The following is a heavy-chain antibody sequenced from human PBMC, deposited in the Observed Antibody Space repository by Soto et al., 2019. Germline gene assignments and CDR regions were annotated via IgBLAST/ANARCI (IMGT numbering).Heavy chain of an antibody. D-gene: IGHD1-26*01. CDR1: GFSLSTNGVG. CDR3: AHRRGAYYFDY. Sequence: QITLKESGPTLVKPTQTLTLTCTFSGFSLSTNGVGVGWIRQPPGKALEWLALIYWDSDKRYSPSLKSRLTITKDTSKNQVVLTMTNMDPVDTATYYCAHRRGAYYFDYWGQGTLVTASS. V-gene: IGHV2-5*02. CDR2: IYWDSDK. J-gene: IGHJ4*02.